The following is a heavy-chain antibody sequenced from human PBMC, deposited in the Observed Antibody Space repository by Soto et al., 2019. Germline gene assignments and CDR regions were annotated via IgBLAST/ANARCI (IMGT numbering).Heavy chain of an antibody. V-gene: IGHV4-31*03. J-gene: IGHJ5*02. Sequence: QVQLQESGPGLVKPSQTLSLTCTVSGGSISSGGYYWSWIRQHPGKGLEWIGYLYYSGSTYYNPSLQSRITISVDTSQNQFSLKLSSVTAADTAVYYCARSSPVVTAPWGQGTLVTVSS. CDR1: GGSISSGGYY. D-gene: IGHD2-21*02. CDR3: ARSSPVVTAP. CDR2: LYYSGST.